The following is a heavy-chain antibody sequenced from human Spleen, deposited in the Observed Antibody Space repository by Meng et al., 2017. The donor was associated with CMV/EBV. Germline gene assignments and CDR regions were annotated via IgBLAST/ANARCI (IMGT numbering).Heavy chain of an antibody. D-gene: IGHD3-22*01. V-gene: IGHV1-46*01. CDR1: GYTFTSYY. Sequence: ASVKVSCKASGYTFTSYYMHWVRQAPGQGLEWMGIINPSGGSTSYAQKFQGRVTMTRDTSTSTVYMELSSLRSEDTAVYYCARDRRGDSSGYVFGTGYFDLWGRGTLVTVSS. J-gene: IGHJ2*01. CDR3: ARDRRGDSSGYVFGTGYFDL. CDR2: INPSGGST.